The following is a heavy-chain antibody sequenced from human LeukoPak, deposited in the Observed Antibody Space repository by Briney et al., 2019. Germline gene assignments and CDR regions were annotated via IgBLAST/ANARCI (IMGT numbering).Heavy chain of an antibody. V-gene: IGHV3-30*18. J-gene: IGHJ4*02. D-gene: IGHD2-2*01. CDR2: ISYDGSNK. CDR1: GFTFSSYG. CDR3: AKEDCSSTSCSRGLWYFDY. Sequence: PGGSLRLSCAASGFTFSSYGMHWVRQAPGKGLEWVAVISYDGSNKYYADSVKGRFTISRDNSKNTLYLQMNSLRAEDTAVYYCAKEDCSSTSCSRGLWYFDYWGQGTLVTVSS.